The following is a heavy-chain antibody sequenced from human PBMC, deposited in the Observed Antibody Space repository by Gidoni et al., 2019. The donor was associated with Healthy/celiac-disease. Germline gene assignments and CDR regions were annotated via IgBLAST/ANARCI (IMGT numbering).Heavy chain of an antibody. J-gene: IGHJ4*02. D-gene: IGHD2-15*01. Sequence: EVQLVESGGGLVQPGGSLRLSCAASGFTFSRYWTPWVRQAPGKGLVWVTRINSDGSSTSYADAVKGRFTICRDNAKNTLYLQMNSLRAEDTAVYYCARDRVVVAAHFDYWGQGTLVTVSS. V-gene: IGHV3-74*01. CDR2: INSDGSST. CDR3: ARDRVVVAAHFDY. CDR1: GFTFSRYW.